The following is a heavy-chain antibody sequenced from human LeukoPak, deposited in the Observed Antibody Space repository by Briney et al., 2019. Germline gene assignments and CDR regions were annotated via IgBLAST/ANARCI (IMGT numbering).Heavy chain of an antibody. CDR1: GGSISSYY. V-gene: IGHV4-59*04. Sequence: PSETLSLTCTVSGGSISSYYWSWIRQPPGKGLEWIGTIYHSGSTYYNPSLKSRVTISVDTSKNQFSLELSSVTAADTAVYYCAKSRLGGTSRGIDYWGQGTLVTVSS. CDR2: IYHSGST. D-gene: IGHD1-26*01. J-gene: IGHJ4*02. CDR3: AKSRLGGTSRGIDY.